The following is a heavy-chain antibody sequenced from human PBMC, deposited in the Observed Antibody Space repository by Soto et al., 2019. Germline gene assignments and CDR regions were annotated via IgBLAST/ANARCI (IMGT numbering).Heavy chain of an antibody. J-gene: IGHJ4*02. D-gene: IGHD6-19*01. V-gene: IGHV3-30*18. CDR1: GFTFSSYG. Sequence: QVQLVESGGGVVQPGRSLRLSCAASGFTFSSYGMHWVRQAPGKGLEWVAVISYDGSNKYYADSVKGRFTISRDNSKNMLYLQMSSLRAEDTAIYYCAKDATRSDGWYYFDYWGQGTLVTVSS. CDR3: AKDATRSDGWYYFDY. CDR2: ISYDGSNK.